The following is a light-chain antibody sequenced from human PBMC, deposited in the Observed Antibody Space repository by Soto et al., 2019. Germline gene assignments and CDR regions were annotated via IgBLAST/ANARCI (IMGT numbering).Light chain of an antibody. CDR2: GAS. CDR3: QQYNDWPRT. J-gene: IGKJ1*01. V-gene: IGKV3-15*01. Sequence: EIVMTQSPATLSVCPGERATLSCGASQSLSSNLAXYXQKLGQAPRLLIYGASNRATGIPARFSGSGSGTEFTLTISSLQSEDFAVYYCQQYNDWPRTFGQGTKVDIK. CDR1: QSLSSN.